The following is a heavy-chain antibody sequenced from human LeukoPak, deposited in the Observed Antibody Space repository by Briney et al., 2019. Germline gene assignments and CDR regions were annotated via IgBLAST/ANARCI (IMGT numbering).Heavy chain of an antibody. CDR2: ISAYNGNT. D-gene: IGHD5-12*01. CDR3: ARDANSYDPGDY. CDR1: GYTFTSYG. V-gene: IGHV1-18*01. J-gene: IGHJ4*02. Sequence: GASVKVSCEASGYTFTSYGISWVRQAPGQGLEWMGWISAYNGNTNYAQKLHGRVTMTTDTSTSTAYMELRSLRSDDTAVYYCARDANSYDPGDYWGQGTLVTVSS.